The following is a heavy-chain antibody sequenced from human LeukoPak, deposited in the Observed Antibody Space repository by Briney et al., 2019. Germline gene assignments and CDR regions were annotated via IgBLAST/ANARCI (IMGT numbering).Heavy chain of an antibody. CDR3: ARAERLRYFDWPRLDY. D-gene: IGHD3-9*01. V-gene: IGHV4-34*01. CDR1: GGSFSGYY. CDR2: INHSGST. J-gene: IGHJ4*02. Sequence: SETLSLTCAVYGGSFSGYYWGWIRQPPGKGLEWIGEINHSGSTNYNPSLKSRVTISVDTSKNQFSLKLSSVTAADTAVYYCARAERLRYFDWPRLDYWGQGTLVTVSS.